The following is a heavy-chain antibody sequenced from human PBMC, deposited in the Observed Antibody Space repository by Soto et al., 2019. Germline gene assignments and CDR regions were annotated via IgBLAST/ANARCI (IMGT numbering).Heavy chain of an antibody. V-gene: IGHV3-23*01. CDR3: AKEDGSGSYYSIYYYYYYGMDV. Sequence: EVQLLESGGGLVQPGGSLRLSCAASGFTFSSYAMSWVRQAPGKGLEWVSAISGSGGSTYYADSVKGRFTISRDNSKNTLYLQMNSRRAEDTAVYYCAKEDGSGSYYSIYYYYYYGMDVWGQGTTVTVSS. CDR2: ISGSGGST. J-gene: IGHJ6*02. D-gene: IGHD3-10*01. CDR1: GFTFSSYA.